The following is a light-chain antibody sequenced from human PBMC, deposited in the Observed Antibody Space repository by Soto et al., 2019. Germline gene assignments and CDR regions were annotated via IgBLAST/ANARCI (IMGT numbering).Light chain of an antibody. CDR3: AAWDDILSGYV. J-gene: IGLJ1*01. CDR1: PSNIGNST. V-gene: IGLV1-44*01. CDR2: ANN. Sequence: QPVLTQPPSASGTPGQRVTISCSGSPSNIGNSTVNWYQQLPGTAPKLLIYANNQRPSGVPDRFSGSKSGTLASLAISGLQSEDEADYHCAAWDDILSGYVFGAGTKLTVL.